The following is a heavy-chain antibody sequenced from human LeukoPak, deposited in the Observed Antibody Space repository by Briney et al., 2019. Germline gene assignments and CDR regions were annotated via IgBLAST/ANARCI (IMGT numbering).Heavy chain of an antibody. Sequence: GGSLRLSCAASGFTFSRYSMNWARQAPGKGLEWVSSISSSSSYIYFANSVRGRFTISRDNAKNSLYLQMNSLRAEDTAVYYCAKDSPSRTATTEVPVDYWGQGTLVTVSS. J-gene: IGHJ4*02. CDR2: ISSSSSYI. CDR1: GFTFSRYS. V-gene: IGHV3-21*01. D-gene: IGHD1/OR15-1a*01. CDR3: AKDSPSRTATTEVPVDY.